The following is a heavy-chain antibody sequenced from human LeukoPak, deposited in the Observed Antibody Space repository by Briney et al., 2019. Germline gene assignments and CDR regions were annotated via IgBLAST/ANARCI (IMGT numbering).Heavy chain of an antibody. J-gene: IGHJ3*02. CDR3: ARDSKRYAFDI. V-gene: IGHV3-53*01. CDR1: GFTVSSKY. CDR2: IYSGGST. Sequence: PGGSLRLSCAASGFTVSSKYMSWARPAPGKGLEWVSVIYSGGSTYYADSVKGRFTISRDNSKNTLYLQMNSLRAEDTAVYYCARDSKRYAFDIWGQGTMATVSS. D-gene: IGHD2-2*01.